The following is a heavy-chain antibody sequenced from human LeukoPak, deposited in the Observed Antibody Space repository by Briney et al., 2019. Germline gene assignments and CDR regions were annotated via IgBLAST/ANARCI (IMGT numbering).Heavy chain of an antibody. CDR1: GYTFTGYY. D-gene: IGHD1-26*01. J-gene: IGHJ4*02. CDR2: INPNSGGT. CDR3: ARLKYSGSYVDLDY. V-gene: IGHV1-2*02. Sequence: GASVKVSFKASGYTFTGYYMHWVRQAPGQGLEWMWGINPNSGGTNYSQKFQGRVTMTRDTSISTAYMELSRLRSDDTAVYYCARLKYSGSYVDLDYWGQGTLVTVSS.